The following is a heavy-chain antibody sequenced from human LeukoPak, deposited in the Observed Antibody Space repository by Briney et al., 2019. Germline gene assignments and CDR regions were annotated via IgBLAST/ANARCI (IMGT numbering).Heavy chain of an antibody. CDR1: GYTFTSYG. V-gene: IGHV1-18*01. CDR3: ARVMITFGGVIVPPAFDI. CDR2: ISAYNGNT. Sequence: ASVKVSCKASGYTFTSYGISWVRQAPGQGLEWMGWISAYNGNTNYAQKLQGRVTMTTDTSTSTAYMELRSLRSDDTAVYYCARVMITFGGVIVPPAFDIWGQGTMVTVSS. D-gene: IGHD3-16*02. J-gene: IGHJ3*02.